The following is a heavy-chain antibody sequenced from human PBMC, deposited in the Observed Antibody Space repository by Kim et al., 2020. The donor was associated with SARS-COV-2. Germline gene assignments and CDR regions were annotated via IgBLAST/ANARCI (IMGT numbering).Heavy chain of an antibody. CDR2: IYYSGST. CDR3: AIDSSSSVYYFDY. CDR1: GGSISSSSYY. J-gene: IGHJ4*02. V-gene: IGHV4-39*01. D-gene: IGHD6-13*01. Sequence: SETLSLTCTVSGGSISSSSYYWGWIRQPPGKGLEWIGSIYYSGSTYYNPSLKSRVTISVDTSKNQFSLKLSSVTAADTAVYYCAIDSSSSVYYFDYWGQGTLVTVSS.